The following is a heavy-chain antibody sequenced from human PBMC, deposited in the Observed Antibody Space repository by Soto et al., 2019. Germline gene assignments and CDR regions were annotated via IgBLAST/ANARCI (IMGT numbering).Heavy chain of an antibody. CDR2: IQYNGYS. CDR1: GGSITNYY. V-gene: IGHV4-59*08. Sequence: QVQLQESGPGLVKPSETLSLTCTVSGGSITNYYCSWFRQPPGKGLEWIGYIQYNGYSAYNLSLNRRVTMSMDTSKTQFPLMVESVTATDSDVYYCARHGFGPLHGLVDVWGQGTTVIVSS. D-gene: IGHD3-10*01. CDR3: ARHGFGPLHGLVDV. J-gene: IGHJ6*02.